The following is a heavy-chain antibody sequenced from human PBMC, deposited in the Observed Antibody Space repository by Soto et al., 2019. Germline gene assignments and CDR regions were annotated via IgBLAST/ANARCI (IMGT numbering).Heavy chain of an antibody. J-gene: IGHJ3*02. CDR3: AREGVVVAATHAFDI. CDR2: IYYSGST. Sequence: SETLSLTCTVSGGSISSGGYYWSWIRQHPGKGLEWIGYIYYSGSTYYNPSLKSRVTISVDTSKNQYSLKLSSVTAADTAVYYCAREGVVVAATHAFDIWGQGTMVTVS. D-gene: IGHD2-15*01. V-gene: IGHV4-31*03. CDR1: GGSISSGGYY.